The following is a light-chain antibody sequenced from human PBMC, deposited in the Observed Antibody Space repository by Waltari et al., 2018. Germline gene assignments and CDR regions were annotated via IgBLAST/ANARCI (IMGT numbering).Light chain of an antibody. CDR3: QQRSNWPPFYT. V-gene: IGKV3-11*01. J-gene: IGKJ2*01. CDR1: QSVSSY. CDR2: DAS. Sequence: EIVLTQSPATLSLSPGERAPLSCRASQSVSSYLAWYQQKPGQAPRLLIYDASNRATGIPARFSGSGSGTDFTLTISSLEPEDFAVYYCQQRSNWPPFYTFGQGTKLEIK.